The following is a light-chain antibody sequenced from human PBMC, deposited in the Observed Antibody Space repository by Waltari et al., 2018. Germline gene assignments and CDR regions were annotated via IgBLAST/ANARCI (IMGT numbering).Light chain of an antibody. CDR1: QSVSSD. CDR2: DAS. J-gene: IGKJ1*01. CDR3: QQRSSWPWT. Sequence: EIVLTQSPATLSLSPVERATLSCRASQSVSSDLAWYQQKPGQGPRLLIYDASNRATGSPARFSGSGSETDFTLTISSLEPEDFAVYYCQQRSSWPWTFGQGTKVDVK. V-gene: IGKV3-11*01.